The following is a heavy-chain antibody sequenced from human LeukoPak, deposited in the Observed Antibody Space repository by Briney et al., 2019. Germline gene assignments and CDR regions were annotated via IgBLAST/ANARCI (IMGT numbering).Heavy chain of an antibody. V-gene: IGHV4-59*12. J-gene: IGHJ6*03. CDR2: IYHSGST. D-gene: IGHD1-1*01. CDR3: ARAGTGTWGGYYYSMDV. CDR1: GGSISSYC. Sequence: SETLSLTCTGSGGSISSYCWSWIRQPPGKGLEWVGYIYHSGSTYYNPSLKSRVTISVDRSKNQFSLKLSSVTAADTAVYYCARAGTGTWGGYYYSMDVWGKGTTVTVSS.